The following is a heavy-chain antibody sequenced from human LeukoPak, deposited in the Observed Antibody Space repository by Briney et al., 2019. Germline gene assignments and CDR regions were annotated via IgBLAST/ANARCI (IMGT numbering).Heavy chain of an antibody. J-gene: IGHJ4*02. V-gene: IGHV4-39*01. CDR2: IADSGST. Sequence: SETLSLTCTVSGGSIITRSYFWGWIRQAPGKGLEWIGSIADSGSTYYNPSLKTRVTMSVDTSKKQFSLRLSSVTAADTAVYYCARRSSSWYSKIDSWGQGTLVTVSS. CDR1: GGSIITRSYF. D-gene: IGHD6-13*01. CDR3: ARRSSSWYSKIDS.